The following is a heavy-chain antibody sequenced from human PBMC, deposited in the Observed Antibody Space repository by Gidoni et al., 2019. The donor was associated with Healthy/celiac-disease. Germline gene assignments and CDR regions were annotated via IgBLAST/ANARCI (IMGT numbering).Heavy chain of an antibody. D-gene: IGHD2-8*01. CDR1: GFTVSSDY. V-gene: IGHV3-66*02. Sequence: EVQLVESGGGLVKPGGSWRLSGAVAGFTVSSDYMSWVRQAPGKGLEWVSVIYSGGSTYYADSVKGRFTISRDNSKNTLYLQMNSLRAEDTAVYYCAANGEDSFDYWGQGTLVTVSS. CDR2: IYSGGST. J-gene: IGHJ4*02. CDR3: AANGEDSFDY.